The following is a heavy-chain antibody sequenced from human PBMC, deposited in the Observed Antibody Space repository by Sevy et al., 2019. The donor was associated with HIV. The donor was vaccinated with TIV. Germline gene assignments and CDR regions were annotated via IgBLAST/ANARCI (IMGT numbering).Heavy chain of an antibody. CDR3: ARGAAYCGDDCYAFDI. CDR1: GFTFSDYY. Sequence: GGSLRLSCAASGFTFSDYYMSWIRQAPGKGLEWVSYISSSSITIYYADSVKGRLTFSRDNAKNSLYLQMNSLRAEDTALYYCARGAAYCGDDCYAFDIWGQGTMVTVSS. J-gene: IGHJ3*02. D-gene: IGHD2-21*02. V-gene: IGHV3-11*04. CDR2: ISSSSITI.